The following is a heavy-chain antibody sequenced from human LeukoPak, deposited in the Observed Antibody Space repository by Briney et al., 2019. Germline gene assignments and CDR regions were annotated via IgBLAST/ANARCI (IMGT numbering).Heavy chain of an antibody. CDR2: VYLSGTT. J-gene: IGHJ4*02. CDR3: AGLVGRYSSGLYYYYFDY. Sequence: SGTLSLTCTVSGDSINSLDLWSWVRQPPGKGLEWIGEVYLSGTTHSNPSVKSRVTISIDKSKNQFFLNLSSVTAADTAVYYCAGLVGRYSSGLYYYYFDYWGQGTLVTVSS. V-gene: IGHV4-4*02. CDR1: GDSINSLDL. D-gene: IGHD3-22*01.